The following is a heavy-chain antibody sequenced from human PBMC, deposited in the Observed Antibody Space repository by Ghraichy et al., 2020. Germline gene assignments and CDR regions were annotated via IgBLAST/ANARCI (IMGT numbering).Heavy chain of an antibody. D-gene: IGHD4-17*01. V-gene: IGHV4-38-2*01. CDR2: IYHSGST. CDR3: ARAQWVDYGDYLYNWFDP. CDR1: GYSISSGYY. Sequence: SETLSLTCAVSGYSISSGYYWGWIRQPPGKGLEWIGSIYHSGSTYYNPSLKSRVTISVDTSKNQFSLKLSSVTAADTAVYYCARAQWVDYGDYLYNWFDPWGQGTLVTVSS. J-gene: IGHJ5*02.